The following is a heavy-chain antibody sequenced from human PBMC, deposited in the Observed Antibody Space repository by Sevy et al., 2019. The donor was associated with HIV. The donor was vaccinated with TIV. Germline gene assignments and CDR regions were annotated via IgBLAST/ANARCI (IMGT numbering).Heavy chain of an antibody. CDR1: GGTFSSYA. J-gene: IGHJ4*02. CDR3: ARGRRETLGYFDY. CDR2: IIPIFGTA. V-gene: IGHV1-69*06. Sequence: ASLKVSCKASGGTFSSYAISWVRQAPGQGLEWMGGIIPIFGTANYAQTFQGRVTITADKSTSTAYMELSSLRSEDTAVYYCARGRRETLGYFDYWGQGTLVTVSS. D-gene: IGHD7-27*01.